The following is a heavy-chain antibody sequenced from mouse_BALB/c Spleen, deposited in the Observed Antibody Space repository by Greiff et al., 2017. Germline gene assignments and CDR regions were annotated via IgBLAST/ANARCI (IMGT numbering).Heavy chain of an antibody. CDR1: GYTFTSYY. Sequence: QVQLQQSGPELVKPGASVKMSCKASGYTFTSYYIHWVKQRPGQGLEWIGWIYPGDGSTKYNEKFKGKTTLTADKSSSTAYMLLSSLTSEDSAIYFCARNYGSRDFDYWGQGTTLTVSS. CDR3: ARNYGSRDFDY. V-gene: IGHV1S56*01. CDR2: IYPGDGST. D-gene: IGHD1-1*01. J-gene: IGHJ2*01.